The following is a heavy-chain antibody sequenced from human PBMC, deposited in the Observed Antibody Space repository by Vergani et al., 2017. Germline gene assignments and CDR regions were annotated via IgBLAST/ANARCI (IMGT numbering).Heavy chain of an antibody. CDR1: GGSISSYY. D-gene: IGHD7-27*01. Sequence: QVQLQESGPGLVKPSETLSLTCTVSGGSISSYYWSWIRQPPGKGLEWIGYIYYSGSTNYNPSLKSRVTISVDTSKNQFSLKLSSVTAADTAVYYCARETGELVYWGQGTLVTVSS. CDR2: IYYSGST. CDR3: ARETGELVY. J-gene: IGHJ4*02. V-gene: IGHV4-59*01.